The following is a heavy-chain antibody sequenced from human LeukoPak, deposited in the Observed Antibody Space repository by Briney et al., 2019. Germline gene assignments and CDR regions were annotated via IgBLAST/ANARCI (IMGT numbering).Heavy chain of an antibody. V-gene: IGHV1-46*01. CDR3: ATCITGTTANDAFDI. CDR2: INPSGGST. Sequence: ASVKVSCKASGYTFTSYYMHWVRQAPGQGLEWMGIINPSGGSTSYAQKFQGRVTMTRDTSTSTVYMELSSLRSEDTAVYYCATCITGTTANDAFDIWGQGTMVTVSS. J-gene: IGHJ3*02. D-gene: IGHD1-20*01. CDR1: GYTFTSYY.